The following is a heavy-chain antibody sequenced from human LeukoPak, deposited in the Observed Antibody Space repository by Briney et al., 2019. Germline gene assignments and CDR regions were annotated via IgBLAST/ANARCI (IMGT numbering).Heavy chain of an antibody. CDR3: ARAPGIAAAGTHFDF. V-gene: IGHV4-59*01. Sequence: SATLSLTCTVSGGSLSSYYWSWIRQPPGKGLEWIGYIYYSGSAKYNPSLKSRVTISVDTSKNQFSLQLSSVTAGDTAVYYCARAPGIAAAGTHFDFWGQGTLVTVSS. CDR2: IYYSGSA. D-gene: IGHD6-13*01. CDR1: GGSLSSYY. J-gene: IGHJ4*02.